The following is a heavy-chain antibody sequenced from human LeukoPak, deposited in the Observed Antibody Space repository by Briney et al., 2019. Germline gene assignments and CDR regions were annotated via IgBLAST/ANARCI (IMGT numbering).Heavy chain of an antibody. CDR2: ISWDGDST. CDR3: MSAHGY. J-gene: IGHJ4*02. Sequence: GGSLRLSCAASGFAFDDYTVHWVRQTPGKGLEWVSLISWDGDSTYYADSVKGRFTISRDNRQKSLYLEMNSLRAEDTAVYYCMSAHGYWGQGTLVTVTS. V-gene: IGHV3-43*01. CDR1: GFAFDDYT.